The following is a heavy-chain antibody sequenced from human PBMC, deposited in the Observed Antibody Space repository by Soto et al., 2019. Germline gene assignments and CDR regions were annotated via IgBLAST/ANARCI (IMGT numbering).Heavy chain of an antibody. D-gene: IGHD6-13*01. CDR2: IYPGDSDI. V-gene: IGHV5-51*01. Sequence: HGESLKISGKGSGPSFTNYWIGWVRQKPGKGLEWMGIIYPGDSDIRYSPSFHDQVTISVDKSISTAYLQWRSLKASDTAMYYCARQDGSTWPFDYWGQGTLVTVSS. J-gene: IGHJ4*02. CDR3: ARQDGSTWPFDY. CDR1: GPSFTNYW.